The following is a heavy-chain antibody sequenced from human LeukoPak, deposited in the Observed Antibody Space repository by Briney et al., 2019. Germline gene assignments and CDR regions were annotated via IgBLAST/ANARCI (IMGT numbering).Heavy chain of an antibody. CDR2: ISSSGTTI. CDR3: ARRTVTRDWYFDL. J-gene: IGHJ2*01. V-gene: IGHV3-11*01. D-gene: IGHD4-17*01. Sequence: GGSLRLSCAASGFTFSDYYMSWIRQAPGKGLEWVSYISSSGTTIYYADSVRGRFTISRDNAKNSLYLQMNSLRAEDTAVYYCARRTVTRDWYFDLWGRGTLVTVSS. CDR1: GFTFSDYY.